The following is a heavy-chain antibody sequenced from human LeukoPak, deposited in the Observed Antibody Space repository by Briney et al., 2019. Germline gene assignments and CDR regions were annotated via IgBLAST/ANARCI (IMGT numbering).Heavy chain of an antibody. V-gene: IGHV3-23*01. Sequence: PGGALRVSCATPGVTFSSYDMNSVCDAPGKGLWWGSIIRGGGARVLYSGSAKSRVTTSRDNSTSTVCLHMNSLRAVDTALYSCAKDFSELPSGAFHIWGQATMAAVSS. CDR2: IRGGGARV. D-gene: IGHD1-1*01. J-gene: IGHJ3*02. CDR1: GVTFSSYD. CDR3: AKDFSELPSGAFHI.